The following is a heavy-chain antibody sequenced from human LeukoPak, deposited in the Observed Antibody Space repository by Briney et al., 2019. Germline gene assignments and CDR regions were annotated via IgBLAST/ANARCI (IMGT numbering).Heavy chain of an antibody. J-gene: IGHJ3*02. CDR1: GGSISSYY. CDR2: IYTSGST. D-gene: IGHD1-20*01. Sequence: SETLSLACTVSGGSISSYYWSWIRQPAGKGLEWIGRIYTSGSTNYNPSLKSRVTMSVDTSKNQFSLKLSSVTAADTAVYYCAGGYNWNDVGAFDIWGQGTMVTVSP. CDR3: AGGYNWNDVGAFDI. V-gene: IGHV4-4*07.